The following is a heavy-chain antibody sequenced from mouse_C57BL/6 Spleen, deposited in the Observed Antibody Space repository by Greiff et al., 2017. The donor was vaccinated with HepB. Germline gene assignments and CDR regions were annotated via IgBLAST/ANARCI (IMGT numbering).Heavy chain of an antibody. D-gene: IGHD1-1*01. Sequence: QVHVKQSGAELVKPGASVKISCKASGYAFSSYWMNWVKQRPGKGLEWIGQIYPGDGDTNYNGKFKGKATLTADKSSSTAYMELSSLTSEDSAVYFCATGVVEYFDVWGTGTTVTVSS. J-gene: IGHJ1*03. CDR2: IYPGDGDT. V-gene: IGHV1-80*01. CDR1: GYAFSSYW. CDR3: ATGVVEYFDV.